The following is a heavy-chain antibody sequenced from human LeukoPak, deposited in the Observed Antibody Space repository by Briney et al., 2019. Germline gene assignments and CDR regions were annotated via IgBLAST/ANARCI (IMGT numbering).Heavy chain of an antibody. CDR2: IKQDGSEK. Sequence: GGSLRLSCAASGFTFSSYCMSWVRQAPGPGLEWMANIKQDGSEKYYVDTVKGRFTIARDNGKNSLNLQMNSLRAEATAVYYCARQRVGASAYWGQGTLVTVSS. CDR3: ARQRVGASAY. CDR1: GFTFSSYC. J-gene: IGHJ4*02. V-gene: IGHV3-7*04. D-gene: IGHD1-26*01.